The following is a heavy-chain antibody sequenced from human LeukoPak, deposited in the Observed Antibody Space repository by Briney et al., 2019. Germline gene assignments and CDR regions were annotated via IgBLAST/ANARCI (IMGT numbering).Heavy chain of an antibody. D-gene: IGHD4-11*01. Sequence: SESLSLTCADYGGSFSGYYWSWIRRPPGKGVEWSGEISYSGSTNNNPSLKSRVTISVHTSKNQFSLKLTSVTAADTAVYYCARSHDYSTSLAFDVWGQGTMVTVSS. J-gene: IGHJ3*01. V-gene: IGHV4-34*01. CDR2: ISYSGST. CDR3: ARSHDYSTSLAFDV. CDR1: GGSFSGYY.